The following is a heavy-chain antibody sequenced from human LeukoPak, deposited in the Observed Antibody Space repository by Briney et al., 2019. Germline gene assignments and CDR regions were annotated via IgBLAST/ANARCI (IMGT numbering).Heavy chain of an antibody. J-gene: IGHJ4*02. Sequence: PGGSLRLSCAASGFTFYNYAMSWVRQAPGKGLEWVGRIKSKTDGGTTDYAAPVKGRFTISRDDSKNTLYLQMNSLKTEDTAVYYCNSNLYYDILTGIHAEGGFDYWGQGTLVTVSS. CDR3: NSNLYYDILTGIHAEGGFDY. CDR2: IKSKTDGGTT. V-gene: IGHV3-15*01. CDR1: GFTFYNYA. D-gene: IGHD3-9*01.